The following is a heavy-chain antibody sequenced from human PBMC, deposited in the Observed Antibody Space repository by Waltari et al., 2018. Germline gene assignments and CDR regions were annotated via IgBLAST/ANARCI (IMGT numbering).Heavy chain of an antibody. CDR1: GASISSYY. D-gene: IGHD5-18*01. CDR3: ARGGGYSYGRYFDY. Sequence: VQLQESGPGLVKPSETLSLTCTVSGASISSYYWSWIRQPPGKGLEWIGYIYYSGSTNYNPSLKSRVTISVDTSKNQFSLKLSSVTAADTAVYYCARGGGYSYGRYFDYWGQGTLVTVSS. CDR2: IYYSGST. J-gene: IGHJ4*02. V-gene: IGHV4-59*01.